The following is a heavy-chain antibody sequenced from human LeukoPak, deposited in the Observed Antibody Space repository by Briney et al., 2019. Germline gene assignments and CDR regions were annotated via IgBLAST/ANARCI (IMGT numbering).Heavy chain of an antibody. CDR3: ASRVSAGAFDY. Sequence: SETLSLTRAVSGYSISSGYYWGWIRQPPGKGLEWIGSIYHSGSTYYNPSLKSRVTISVDTSKNQFSLKLSSVTAADTAVCYCASRVSAGAFDYWGQGTLVTVSS. CDR1: GYSISSGYY. V-gene: IGHV4-38-2*01. CDR2: IYHSGST. D-gene: IGHD6-6*01. J-gene: IGHJ4*02.